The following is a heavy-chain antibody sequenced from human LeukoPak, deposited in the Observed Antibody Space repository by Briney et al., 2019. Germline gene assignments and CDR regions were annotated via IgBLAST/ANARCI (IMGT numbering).Heavy chain of an antibody. CDR1: GFTFSDYY. V-gene: IGHV3-11*04. J-gene: IGHJ4*02. Sequence: PGGSQRLSCAASGFTFSDYYMSWFRQAPGKGLEWVSSHGTRSSSIYYADSVKGRFTISRDNAKNSLYLQMNSLRAEDTAAYYCAREVGEGFDYWGQGTLVTVSS. CDR2: HGTRSSSI. CDR3: AREVGEGFDY. D-gene: IGHD3-10*01.